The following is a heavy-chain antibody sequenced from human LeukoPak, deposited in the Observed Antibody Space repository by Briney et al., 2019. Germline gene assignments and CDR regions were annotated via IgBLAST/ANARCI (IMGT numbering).Heavy chain of an antibody. CDR2: IYSSGTS. J-gene: IGHJ4*02. D-gene: IGHD3-10*01. CDR3: ARFFGAGSSDH. Sequence: SETLSLTCTVSGXSVSTYFWSRIRQPAGKGLEWIGRIYSSGTSNYNPSLKGRVTMSLDTSKNHFSLKLSSVTAADTAVYYCARFFGAGSSDHWGQGTLVTVSS. V-gene: IGHV4-4*07. CDR1: GXSVSTYF.